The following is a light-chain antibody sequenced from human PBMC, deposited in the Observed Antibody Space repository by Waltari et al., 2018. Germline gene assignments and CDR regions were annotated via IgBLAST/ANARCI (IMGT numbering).Light chain of an antibody. J-gene: IGKJ4*01. Sequence: DIRMTQSPSSLSASVADSVPITCRATQNIKNYLNWYQQKPGKAPSLLIYDASSLYSGVPSRFSGSGSGTDFTLAISDLQPEDFATYYCQQSYSAPATFGGGTKVEIK. V-gene: IGKV1-39*01. CDR2: DAS. CDR1: QNIKNY. CDR3: QQSYSAPAT.